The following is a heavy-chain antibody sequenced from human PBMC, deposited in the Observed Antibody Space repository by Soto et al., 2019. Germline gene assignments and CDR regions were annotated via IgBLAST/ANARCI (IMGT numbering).Heavy chain of an antibody. Sequence: GGSLRLSCAASGFAFSGFAMNWVRQAPGKGLEWVSTINTDATTLYADSVKGRFTISRDNSKNTVYMQMNSLRADDTAVYYCARDFSMVIVAPGYWGQGTLVTVSS. CDR3: ARDFSMVIVAPGY. V-gene: IGHV3-23*01. CDR1: GFAFSGFA. J-gene: IGHJ4*02. D-gene: IGHD5-12*01. CDR2: INTDATT.